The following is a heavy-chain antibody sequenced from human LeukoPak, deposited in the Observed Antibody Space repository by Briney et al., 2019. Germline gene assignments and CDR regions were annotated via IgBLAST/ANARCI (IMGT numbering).Heavy chain of an antibody. CDR1: GFTFSSYW. J-gene: IGHJ3*02. Sequence: GGSLRLSCAASGFTFSSYWMHWVRQGPGKGLVWVSRINSDGSSANYADSVKGGFTISRDNAKNTPYLQMNSLRAEDTAVYYCARRRPGFFAFDIWGQGTMVTVSS. CDR2: INSDGSSA. V-gene: IGHV3-74*01. CDR3: ARRRPGFFAFDI.